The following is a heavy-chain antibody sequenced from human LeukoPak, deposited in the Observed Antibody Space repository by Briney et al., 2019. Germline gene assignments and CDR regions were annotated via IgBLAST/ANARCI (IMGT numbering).Heavy chain of an antibody. V-gene: IGHV4-34*01. CDR1: GGSFSGYY. D-gene: IGHD5-18*01. J-gene: IGHJ4*02. CDR3: ASGGFVGGYSYGEDDY. CDR2: INHSGST. Sequence: SETLSLTCAVYGGSFSGYYWSWIRQPPGKGLEWIGEINHSGSTNYNPSLKSRVTISVDTSKNQFSLKLSSVTAADTAVYYCASGGFVGGYSYGEDDYWGQGTLVTVSS.